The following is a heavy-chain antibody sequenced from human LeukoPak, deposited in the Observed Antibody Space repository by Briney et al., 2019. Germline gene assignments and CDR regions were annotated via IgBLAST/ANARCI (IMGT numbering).Heavy chain of an antibody. CDR2: IYYSGST. Sequence: SETLSLTCTVSGGSISSSSYYWGWIRQPPGKGLEWIGSIYYSGSTYYNPSLKSRVTISVDTSKNQFSLKLSSVTAADTAVYYCARPMVRGVVDAFDIWGQGTMVIVSS. V-gene: IGHV4-39*01. J-gene: IGHJ3*02. CDR1: GGSISSSSYY. CDR3: ARPMVRGVVDAFDI. D-gene: IGHD3-10*01.